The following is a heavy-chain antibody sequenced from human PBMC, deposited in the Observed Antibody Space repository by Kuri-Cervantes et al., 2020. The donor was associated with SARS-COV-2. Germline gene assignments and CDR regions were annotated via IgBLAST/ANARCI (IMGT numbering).Heavy chain of an antibody. CDR1: GYTFTSYG. Sequence: ASVKVSCKASGYTFTSYGISWVRQAPGQGLEWMGWISAYNGNTNYAQKLQGRVTMTTDTSTSTAYMELRSLRSDDTAVYYCARDLDVIVVITPLGYWGQGNLVTVSS. J-gene: IGHJ4*02. V-gene: IGHV1-18*01. CDR3: ARDLDVIVVITPLGY. CDR2: ISAYNGNT. D-gene: IGHD3-22*01.